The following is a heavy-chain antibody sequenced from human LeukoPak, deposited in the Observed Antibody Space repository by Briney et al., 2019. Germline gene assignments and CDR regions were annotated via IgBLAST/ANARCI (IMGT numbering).Heavy chain of an antibody. D-gene: IGHD1-26*01. J-gene: IGHJ4*02. CDR2: IWYDGSNK. CDR3: ARDSAYYSYFDY. V-gene: IGHV3-33*01. Sequence: GRSLRLSCAASGFTFSSYGMHWVRQAPGKGLEWVAVIWYDGSNKYYADSVKGRFTISRDNSKNTLYLQMNSLRAEDTAVYYCARDSAYYSYFDYWGQGTLATVSS. CDR1: GFTFSSYG.